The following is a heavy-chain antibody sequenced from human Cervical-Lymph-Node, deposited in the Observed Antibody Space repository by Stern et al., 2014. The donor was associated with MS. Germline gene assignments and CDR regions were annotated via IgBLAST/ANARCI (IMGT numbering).Heavy chain of an antibody. Sequence: QVQLVQSGAEVKKPGASVKVSCKASSYTFTNYGISWGRQAPGPGPEWMGWINTYNDITNYAQKVQGRVPMTTDTSTSTAYMELRSLRSDDTALYYCARGPRVWSFDTSVPPGYFDYWGQGTLVTVSS. V-gene: IGHV1-18*01. CDR1: SYTFTNYG. CDR3: ARGPRVWSFDTSVPPGYFDY. J-gene: IGHJ4*02. D-gene: IGHD3-22*01. CDR2: INTYNDIT.